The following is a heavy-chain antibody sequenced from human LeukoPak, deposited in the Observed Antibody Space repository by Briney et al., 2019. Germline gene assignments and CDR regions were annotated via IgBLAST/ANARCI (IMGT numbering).Heavy chain of an antibody. Sequence: KSGGSLRLSCAASGFTFSSYSMNWVRQAPGKGLEWVSSISSSSSYIYYADSVKGRFTISRDNAKNTLYLQMNSLRAEDTAVYYCAKVLSVVVAATLLDYWGQGTLVTVSS. J-gene: IGHJ4*02. V-gene: IGHV3-21*01. CDR3: AKVLSVVVAATLLDY. D-gene: IGHD2-15*01. CDR2: ISSSSSYI. CDR1: GFTFSSYS.